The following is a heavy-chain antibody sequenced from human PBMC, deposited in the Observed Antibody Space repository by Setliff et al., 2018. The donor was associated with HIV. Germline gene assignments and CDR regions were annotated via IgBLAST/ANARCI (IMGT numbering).Heavy chain of an antibody. CDR1: GGSISSGSYY. J-gene: IGHJ3*02. CDR2: IYTSGST. D-gene: IGHD3-22*01. Sequence: SETLSLTCTVSGGSISSGSYYWSWIRQPAGKGLEWIGHIYTSGSTNYNPSLKSRVTISVDTSKNQFYLKLSSVTAADTAVYYCARILLYDSSAYFVNAFDIWGQGTVVTVSS. V-gene: IGHV4-61*09. CDR3: ARILLYDSSAYFVNAFDI.